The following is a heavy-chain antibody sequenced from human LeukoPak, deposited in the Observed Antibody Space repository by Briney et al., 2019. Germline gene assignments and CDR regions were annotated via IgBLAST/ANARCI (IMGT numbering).Heavy chain of an antibody. CDR3: ARAYIVVVPAAKEIPHNWFDP. CDR2: IYYSGST. Sequence: SQTLSLTCTVSGGSISSGDYYWSWIRQPPGKGLEWIGYIYYSGSTYYNPSLKSRVTISVDTSKNQFSLKLSSVTAADTAVYYCARAYIVVVPAAKEIPHNWFDPWGQGTPVTVSS. CDR1: GGSISSGDYY. V-gene: IGHV4-30-4*08. D-gene: IGHD2-2*01. J-gene: IGHJ5*02.